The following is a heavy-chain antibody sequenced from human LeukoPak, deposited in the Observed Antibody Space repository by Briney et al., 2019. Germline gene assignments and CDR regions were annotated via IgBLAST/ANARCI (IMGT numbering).Heavy chain of an antibody. J-gene: IGHJ6*03. Sequence: GGSLRLPCAASGCTLSSNYMSWVRQAPGKGLEWVSVIYSGGSTYYADSVKGRFTITRDNSKNTLYLQMNSLRAEDTAVYYCASGSYWYYYYYMDVWGKGTTVTVSS. D-gene: IGHD1-26*01. V-gene: IGHV3-53*01. CDR2: IYSGGST. CDR1: GCTLSSNY. CDR3: ASGSYWYYYYYMDV.